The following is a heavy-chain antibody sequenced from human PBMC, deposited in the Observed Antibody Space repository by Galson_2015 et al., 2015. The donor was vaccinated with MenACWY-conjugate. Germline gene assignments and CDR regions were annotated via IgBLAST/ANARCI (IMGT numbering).Heavy chain of an antibody. V-gene: IGHV4-39*07. CDR3: ARDRIKSGGSADPASYYFDY. D-gene: IGHD3-10*01. CDR1: GGSISSSSYY. J-gene: IGHJ4*02. Sequence: ETLSLTCTVSGGSISSSSYYWGWLRQPPGKGLEWIGSIYYSGSTYYNPSLKSRVTISVDTSKNQFSLKLSSVTAADTAVYYCARDRIKSGGSADPASYYFDYWGQGTLVTVSS. CDR2: IYYSGST.